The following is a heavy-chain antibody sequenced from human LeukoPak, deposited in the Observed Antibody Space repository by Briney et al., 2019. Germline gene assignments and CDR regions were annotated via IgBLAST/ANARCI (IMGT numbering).Heavy chain of an antibody. CDR1: GFTFSSYW. CDR2: IKQDGSEK. D-gene: IGHD4-17*01. V-gene: IGHV3-7*01. CDR3: ARDHDYGDPLDY. J-gene: IGHJ4*02. Sequence: GGSLRLSCAASGFTFSSYWMSWVRQAPGKGLEWVANIKQDGSEKYYVDSVKGRFTISRDNAKNSLYPQMNSLRAEDTAVYYCARDHDYGDPLDYWGQGTLVTVPS.